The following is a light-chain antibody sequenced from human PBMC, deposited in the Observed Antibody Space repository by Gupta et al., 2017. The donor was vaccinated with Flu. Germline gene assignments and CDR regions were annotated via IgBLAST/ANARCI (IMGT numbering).Light chain of an antibody. V-gene: IGKV3-20*01. J-gene: IGKJ3*01. CDR2: GAS. CDR3: QQYDNSPGGCT. Sequence: ELVLTQSPGTLSLSPGERATLSCRASQSVSSNYLAWYQQKPGQAPRLLIYGASSRATGIPDRFSGSGSGTDFTLTISRLEPEDFAVYYCQQYDNSPGGCTFGPGTKVDI. CDR1: QSVSSNY.